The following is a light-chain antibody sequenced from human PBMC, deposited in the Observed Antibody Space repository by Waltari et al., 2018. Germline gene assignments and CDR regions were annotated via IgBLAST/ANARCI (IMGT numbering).Light chain of an antibody. Sequence: QTVVTQEPSLSVSPGGTVTLTCALSSGSLSTTSYATWYQQTPGQAPRTLVYKAHARSSGFPDRFSGSILGNTAALTITGAQADDESDYYCALYMGSGIWVFGGGTRLTVL. CDR3: ALYMGSGIWV. CDR1: SGSLSTTSY. CDR2: KAH. J-gene: IGLJ3*02. V-gene: IGLV8-61*01.